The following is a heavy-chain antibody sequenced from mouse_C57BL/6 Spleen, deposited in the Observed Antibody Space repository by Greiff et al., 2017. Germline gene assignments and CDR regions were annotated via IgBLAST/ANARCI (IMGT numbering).Heavy chain of an antibody. J-gene: IGHJ3*01. V-gene: IGHV5-4*01. CDR1: GFTFSSYA. D-gene: IGHD1-1*01. CDR3: AREGGYYYGSNSNGFAY. Sequence: EVKLMESGGGLVKPGGSLKLSCAASGFTFSSYAMSWVRQTPEKRLEWVATISDGGSYTYYPDNVKGRFTISRDNAKNNLYLQISHLKSEDTAMYDCAREGGYYYGSNSNGFAYWGQGTLVTVSA. CDR2: ISDGGSYT.